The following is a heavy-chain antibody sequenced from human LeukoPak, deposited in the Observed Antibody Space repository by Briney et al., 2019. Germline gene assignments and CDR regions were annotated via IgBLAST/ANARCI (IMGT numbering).Heavy chain of an antibody. CDR3: ARAPYYGSGSYYKNYYYYYYMDV. D-gene: IGHD3-10*01. CDR1: GYTFTGYY. Sequence: GASVKVSCKASGYTFTGYYMHWVRQAPGQGLEWMGWINPNSGGTNYAQKFQGRVTMTRDTSISTAYMELSRLRSDDTAVYYCARAPYYGSGSYYKNYYYYYYMDVWGKGTTVTISS. CDR2: INPNSGGT. J-gene: IGHJ6*03. V-gene: IGHV1-2*02.